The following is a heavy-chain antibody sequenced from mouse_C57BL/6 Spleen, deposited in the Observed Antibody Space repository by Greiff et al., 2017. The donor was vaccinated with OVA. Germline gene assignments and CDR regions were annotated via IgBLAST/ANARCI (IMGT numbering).Heavy chain of an antibody. CDR1: GFTFSSYA. CDR3: AREGGYDGYYADY. CDR2: ISDGGSYT. V-gene: IGHV5-4*01. Sequence: EVQVVESGGGLVKPGGSLKLSCAASGFTFSSYAMSWVRQTPEKRLEWVATISDGGSYTYYPDNVKGRFTISRDNAKNNLYLQMSHLKSEDTAMYYCAREGGYDGYYADYWGQGTTLTVSS. D-gene: IGHD2-3*01. J-gene: IGHJ2*01.